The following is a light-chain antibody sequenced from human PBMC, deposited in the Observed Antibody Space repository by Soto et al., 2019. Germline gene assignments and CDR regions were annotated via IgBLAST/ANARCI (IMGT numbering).Light chain of an antibody. CDR1: QSVGSSY. CDR2: GAS. V-gene: IGKV3-20*01. Sequence: EIVLTQSPGTLSLSPGERATLSCRASQSVGSSYLARYQQKPGQAPRLLIYGASSRATGTPDRFSGSGSGTDFTLTISRLEPEDFAVYYCQQYGSLYTFGQGTKLEIK. J-gene: IGKJ2*01. CDR3: QQYGSLYT.